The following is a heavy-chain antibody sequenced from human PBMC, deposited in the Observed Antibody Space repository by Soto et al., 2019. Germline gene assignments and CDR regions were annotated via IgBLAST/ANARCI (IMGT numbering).Heavy chain of an antibody. J-gene: IGHJ3*02. CDR3: ARFRSSGHYPPGAFDI. D-gene: IGHD3-22*01. V-gene: IGHV5-51*01. Sequence: PGESLKISCKGSGYSFTSYWIGWVRQMPGKGLEWMGIIYPGDSDTRYSPSFQGQVTISADKSTSTAYLQWSSLKASDTAMYYCARFRSSGHYPPGAFDIWRQGTMVTVSS. CDR1: GYSFTSYW. CDR2: IYPGDSDT.